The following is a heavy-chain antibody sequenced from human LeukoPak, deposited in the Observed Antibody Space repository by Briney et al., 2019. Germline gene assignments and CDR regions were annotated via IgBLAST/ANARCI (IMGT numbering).Heavy chain of an antibody. V-gene: IGHV1-18*01. CDR2: ISAYNGNT. J-gene: IGHJ3*02. CDR1: GYTFTSYG. Sequence: ASVKVSCKASGYTFTSYGISWVRQAPGQGLEWMGWISAYNGNTNYAQKLQGRVTMTTDTSTSTAYMELRSLRSDDTAVYYCARVKGYYYDSSGYYHRNDAFDIWGQGTMVPVSS. D-gene: IGHD3-22*01. CDR3: ARVKGYYYDSSGYYHRNDAFDI.